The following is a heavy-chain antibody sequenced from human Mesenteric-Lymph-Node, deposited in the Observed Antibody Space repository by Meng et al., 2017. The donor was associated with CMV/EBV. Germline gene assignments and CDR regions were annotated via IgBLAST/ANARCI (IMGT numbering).Heavy chain of an antibody. J-gene: IGHJ4*02. V-gene: IGHV3-49*04. D-gene: IGHD6-13*01. Sequence: GESLKISCTASGFTFGDYPMSWVRQAPGKGLEWVGLIRSKAYGGTTEYAASVKGRFSIPRDDFESIAYLQMNSLKIEDTAVYYCARDTAAAFWGQGALVTVSS. CDR3: ARDTAAAF. CDR1: GFTFGDYP. CDR2: IRSKAYGGTT.